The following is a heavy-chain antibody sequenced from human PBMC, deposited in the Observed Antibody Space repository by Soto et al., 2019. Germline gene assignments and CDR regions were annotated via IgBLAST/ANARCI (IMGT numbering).Heavy chain of an antibody. Sequence: KTSETLSLTCTVSGGPVSSGSYHSSWIRQPPGKGLEWIGYIYYGGSTNYNPSLKSRVTISLDTSKNQFSLKLSSVTAADTAVYYCARDFEPSPGFDPWGQGTLVTVSS. CDR1: GGPVSSGSYH. D-gene: IGHD3-9*01. J-gene: IGHJ5*02. V-gene: IGHV4-61*01. CDR2: IYYGGST. CDR3: ARDFEPSPGFDP.